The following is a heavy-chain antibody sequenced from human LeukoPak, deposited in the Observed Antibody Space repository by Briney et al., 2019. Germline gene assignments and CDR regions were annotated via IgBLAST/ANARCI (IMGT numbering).Heavy chain of an antibody. CDR1: GYTLTAYY. Sequence: ASVKVSCKVSGYTLTAYYIHWVRQAPGQGLEWMGWINPNSGGTNYAQRFQGRVTMTRDTSISTAYMELSRLRSDDTAVYYCARVAGYYYDRAFDMWGQGTMVTVSS. D-gene: IGHD3-22*01. J-gene: IGHJ3*02. CDR3: ARVAGYYYDRAFDM. CDR2: INPNSGGT. V-gene: IGHV1-2*02.